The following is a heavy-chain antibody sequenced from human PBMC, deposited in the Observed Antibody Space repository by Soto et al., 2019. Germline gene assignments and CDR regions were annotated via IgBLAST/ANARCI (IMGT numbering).Heavy chain of an antibody. CDR3: ARDPRCVNWFDP. V-gene: IGHV3-74*01. Sequence: EVQLVESGGGLVQPGGSLRLSCAASGFTFSSYWMHWVRQAPGKGLVWVSRINSDGSSTNYADSVKGRFTISRDNAKNTLYLQMNSLRAEDTAVYYCARDPRCVNWFDPWGQGTLVTVSS. CDR2: INSDGSST. J-gene: IGHJ5*02. CDR1: GFTFSSYW. D-gene: IGHD4-17*01.